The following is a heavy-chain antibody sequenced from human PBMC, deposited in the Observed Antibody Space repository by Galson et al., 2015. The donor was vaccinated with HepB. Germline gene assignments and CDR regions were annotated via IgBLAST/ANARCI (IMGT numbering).Heavy chain of an antibody. Sequence: SLRLSCAASGFTFSSYAMNWVRQAPGKGLEWVSGISGSGGNTDYADSVKGRFTISRDNSKSTLYLQMNSLRAEDTAVYYCAKDRGSGSILTSYYPFDYWGQGTLVTVTS. V-gene: IGHV3-23*01. CDR3: AKDRGSGSILTSYYPFDY. J-gene: IGHJ4*02. D-gene: IGHD3-9*01. CDR2: ISGSGGNT. CDR1: GFTFSSYA.